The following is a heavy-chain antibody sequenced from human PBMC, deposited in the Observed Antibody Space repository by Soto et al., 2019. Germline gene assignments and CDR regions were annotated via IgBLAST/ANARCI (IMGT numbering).Heavy chain of an antibody. Sequence: GGSLRLSCVASAFAFDNAWMNWVRQAPGKGLEWVGRIKRKADGETTDYAAPVKGRFSISRDDSKNTLFLQMNSLKSEDTAVYYCSTEGGSHGYFNYYAMDVWGQGTTVTVYS. J-gene: IGHJ6*02. D-gene: IGHD2-15*01. CDR3: STEGGSHGYFNYYAMDV. V-gene: IGHV3-15*01. CDR1: AFAFDNAW. CDR2: IKRKADGETT.